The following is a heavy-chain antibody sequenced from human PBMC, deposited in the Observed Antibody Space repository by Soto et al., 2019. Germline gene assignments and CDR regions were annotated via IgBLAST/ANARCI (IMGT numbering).Heavy chain of an antibody. CDR3: AREGQYGSSDAFEI. CDR1: EGTFSRFP. CDR2: ILPLSGTP. V-gene: IGHV1-69*06. J-gene: IGHJ3*02. Sequence: QVQLAQSGAEVKKPGSSVKVSCKASEGTFSRFPISWVRQAPGQGLEWMGGILPLSGTPNYGQKFQGRIRISADKSTSTAYMELSSLRSGDTAVYYCAREGQYGSSDAFEIWGQGPMVPVAS. D-gene: IGHD6-6*01.